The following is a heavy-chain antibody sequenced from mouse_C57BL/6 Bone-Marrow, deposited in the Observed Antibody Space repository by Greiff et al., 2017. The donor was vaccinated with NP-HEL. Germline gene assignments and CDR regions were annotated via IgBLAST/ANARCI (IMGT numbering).Heavy chain of an antibody. CDR1: GYTFTSYW. Sequence: QVQLKQPGAELVKPGASVKVSCKASGYTFTSYWMHWVKQRPGQGLEWIGRIHPSDSDTNYNQKFKGKATLTVDKSSSTAYMQLSSLTSEDSAVYYCAINTVALYYYAMDYWGQGTSVTVSS. D-gene: IGHD1-1*01. CDR2: IHPSDSDT. V-gene: IGHV1-74*01. J-gene: IGHJ4*01. CDR3: AINTVALYYYAMDY.